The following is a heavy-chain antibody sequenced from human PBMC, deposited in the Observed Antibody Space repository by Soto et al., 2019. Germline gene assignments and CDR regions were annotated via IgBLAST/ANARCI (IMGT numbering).Heavy chain of an antibody. D-gene: IGHD6-19*01. CDR2: MNPNSGRT. CDR3: STWGRNGWYTGFF. V-gene: IGHV1-8*01. CDR1: GYTFTDYD. Sequence: QVPLVQSGAEVKTPGASVKVSCKASGYTFTDYDINWVRQAPGQGLEWVGRMNPNSGRTDYAQKFQARVTMTRDTSIXTAYLELSSLGYEDTAVFYCSTWGRNGWYTGFFWGQGTLVTVAS. J-gene: IGHJ4*02.